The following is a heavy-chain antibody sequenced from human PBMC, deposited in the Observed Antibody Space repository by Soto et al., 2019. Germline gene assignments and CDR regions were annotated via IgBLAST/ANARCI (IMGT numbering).Heavy chain of an antibody. CDR2: IYSSGST. D-gene: IGHD3-10*01. CDR3: ARAHGNYYGSGSYNWFDP. CDR1: GGSISRGGYY. J-gene: IGHJ5*02. V-gene: IGHV4-31*03. Sequence: TRSLTCTVSGGSISRGGYYWSWIRKNTGKGLEWIGYIYSSGSTYYNPSLKSRVTISVDTSKNQFSLKLSSVTAADTAVYYCARAHGNYYGSGSYNWFDPWGQGTLVTVSS.